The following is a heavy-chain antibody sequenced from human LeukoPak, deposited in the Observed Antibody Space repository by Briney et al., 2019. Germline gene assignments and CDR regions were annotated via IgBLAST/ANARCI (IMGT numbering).Heavy chain of an antibody. CDR3: ARHRDSDISGSSAGLDY. CDR1: GFTFSSRW. J-gene: IGHJ4*02. D-gene: IGHD3-22*01. CDR2: IRRDGNEK. Sequence: PGGSLRLSCTASGFTFSSRWMTWVRQPPGKGLEWVANIRRDGNEKHYVESMEGRFIITRDNAKNSLYLEMDSLRVEDTAVYFCARHRDSDISGSSAGLDYWGQGTLVTVSS. V-gene: IGHV3-7*01.